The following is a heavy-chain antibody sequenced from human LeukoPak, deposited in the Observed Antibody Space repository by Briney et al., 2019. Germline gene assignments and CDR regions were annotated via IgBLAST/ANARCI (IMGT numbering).Heavy chain of an antibody. Sequence: GGSLRLSCAASGFTFDDYGMTWVRQAPGKGLEWVSGINWDGGRTGYADCVKGRFTISRDNAKKSLYLEMNSLRADDTALYYCGRGGGQVDFWGQGSLVTVSS. D-gene: IGHD6-25*01. J-gene: IGHJ4*02. CDR3: GRGGGQVDF. CDR1: GFTFDDYG. CDR2: INWDGGRT. V-gene: IGHV3-20*04.